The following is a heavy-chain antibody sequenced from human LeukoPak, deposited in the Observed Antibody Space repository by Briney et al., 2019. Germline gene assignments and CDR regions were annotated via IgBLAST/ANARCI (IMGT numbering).Heavy chain of an antibody. CDR1: GFSLSTSGMC. J-gene: IGHJ6*02. CDR2: IDWNDNK. V-gene: IGHV2-70*11. Sequence: SGPALVKPTQTLTLTCSFSGFSLSTSGMCVTWVRQPPGKALEWLARIDWNDNKYYNTSLKTRLTMSKDSSKNQVVLTMTNMDPVDTATYYCARTVAATSGPTVLYYYILDVWGQGTGVTVSS. D-gene: IGHD1-1*01. CDR3: ARTVAATSGPTVLYYYILDV.